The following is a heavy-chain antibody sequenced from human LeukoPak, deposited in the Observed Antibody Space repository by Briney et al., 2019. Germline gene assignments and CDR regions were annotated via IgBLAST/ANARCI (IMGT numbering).Heavy chain of an antibody. CDR1: GFTFSSYS. CDR3: ARRGTSGSYAYYFDY. Sequence: GGSLRLSCAASGFTFSSYSMNWVRQAPGKGLEWVSSISSSSSYIYYADSVKGRFTISRDNAKNSLYLQMNSLRAEDTAVYYCARRGTSGSYAYYFDYWGQGTLVTVSS. V-gene: IGHV3-21*01. CDR2: ISSSSSYI. D-gene: IGHD1-26*01. J-gene: IGHJ4*02.